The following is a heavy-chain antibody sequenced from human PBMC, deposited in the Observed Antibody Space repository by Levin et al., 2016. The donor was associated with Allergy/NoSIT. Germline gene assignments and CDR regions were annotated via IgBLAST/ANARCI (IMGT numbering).Heavy chain of an antibody. V-gene: IGHV4-39*01. CDR3: VRLGYYDSSGYLFDY. CDR2: IYYSGST. J-gene: IGHJ4*02. D-gene: IGHD3-22*01. Sequence: WIRQPPGKGLEWIGSIYYSGSTYYNPSLKSRVTISVDTSKNQFSLKLSSVTAADTAVYYCVRLGYYDSSGYLFDYWGQGTLVTVSS.